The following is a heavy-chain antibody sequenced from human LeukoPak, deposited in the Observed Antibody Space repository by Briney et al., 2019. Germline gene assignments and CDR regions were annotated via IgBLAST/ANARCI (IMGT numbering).Heavy chain of an antibody. Sequence: PGGSLRLSCAASGFTFSSYAMSWVRQAPGKGLEWVSYISSSGSTIYYADSVKGRFTISRDNAKNSLYLQMNSLRAEDTAVYYCARLPHMGTLEIRHYYYYGMDVWGKGTTVTVSS. CDR3: ARLPHMGTLEIRHYYYYGMDV. CDR1: GFTFSSYA. J-gene: IGHJ6*04. V-gene: IGHV3-48*03. D-gene: IGHD5-24*01. CDR2: ISSSGSTI.